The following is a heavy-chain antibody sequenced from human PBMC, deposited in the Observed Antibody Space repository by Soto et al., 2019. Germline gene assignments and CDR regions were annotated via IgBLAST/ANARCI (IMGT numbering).Heavy chain of an antibody. CDR1: GVSISTYY. CDR2: IYYSGST. V-gene: IGHV4-59*12. J-gene: IGHJ4*02. D-gene: IGHD4-17*01. Sequence: QVQLQESGPGLVKPSETLSLTCTVSGVSISTYYWSWIRQPPGKGLEWIGYIYYSGSTNYNPSLKSRVTISVDTSKNQFSLKLSSVTAADTAVYYCARDRGGLTVTTDYWGQGTLVTVSS. CDR3: ARDRGGLTVTTDY.